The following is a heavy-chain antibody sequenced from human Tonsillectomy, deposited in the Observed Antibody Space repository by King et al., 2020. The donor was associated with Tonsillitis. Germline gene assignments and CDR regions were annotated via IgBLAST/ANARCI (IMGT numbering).Heavy chain of an antibody. D-gene: IGHD3-22*01. CDR1: GGSISSGDYY. CDR3: ASVTYYYDSSGHGAFDI. Sequence: QMQLQESGPGLVKPSQTLSLTCTVSGGSISSGDYYWSWIRQPPGKGLEWIGYIYYSGSTYYNPSLKNRVTISVDTSKNQFSLKLSSVTAADTAVYYCASVTYYYDSSGHGAFDIWGQGTMVTVSA. J-gene: IGHJ3*02. CDR2: IYYSGST. V-gene: IGHV4-30-4*01.